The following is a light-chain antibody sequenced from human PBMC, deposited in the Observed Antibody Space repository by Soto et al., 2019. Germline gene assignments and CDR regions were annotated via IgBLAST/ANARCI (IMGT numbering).Light chain of an antibody. CDR1: SSDVSDYKY. V-gene: IGLV2-14*01. CDR2: EVT. Sequence: QSALTQPASVSGSPGQSITISCTGTSSDVSDYKYVSWYQQHPGKAPKLIIYEVTNRPSGVSNRFSASKSGNAASLTISGLQAEDEADYYCSSYTSTNTAVFGGGTKLTVL. CDR3: SSYTSTNTAV. J-gene: IGLJ2*01.